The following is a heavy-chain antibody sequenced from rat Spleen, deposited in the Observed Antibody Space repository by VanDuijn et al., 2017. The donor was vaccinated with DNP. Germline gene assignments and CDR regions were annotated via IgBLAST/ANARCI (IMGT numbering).Heavy chain of an antibody. Sequence: EVQLVESGGGLVQPGRSMKLSCAASGFTFSNYDMAWVRQAPKKGLEWVAIISGSGDITYYADFVEGRFTISRENAQSSLYLQLNSLKSEDTATYYCATHFRVFDYWGQGVMVTVSS. CDR3: ATHFRVFDY. CDR2: ISGSGDIT. D-gene: IGHD4-3*01. CDR1: GFTFSNYD. J-gene: IGHJ2*01. V-gene: IGHV5-25*01.